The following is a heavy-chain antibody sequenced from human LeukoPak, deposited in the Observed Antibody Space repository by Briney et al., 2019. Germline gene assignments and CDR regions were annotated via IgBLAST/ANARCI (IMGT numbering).Heavy chain of an antibody. CDR1: GGSISSDSHY. CDR3: ARGTTYSSGWYGYYYYGMDV. D-gene: IGHD6-19*01. V-gene: IGHV4-39*01. J-gene: IGHJ6*02. CDR2: IYYSGST. Sequence: PSETLSLTCTVSGGSISSDSHYWGWIRQPPGKGLEWIGSIYYSGSTNYNPSLKSRLTISVDTSKNQFSLKLSSVTAADTAVYYCARGTTYSSGWYGYYYYGMDVWGQGTTVTVSS.